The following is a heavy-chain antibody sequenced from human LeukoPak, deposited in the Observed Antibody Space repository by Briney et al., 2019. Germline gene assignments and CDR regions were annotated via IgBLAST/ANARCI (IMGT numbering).Heavy chain of an antibody. CDR3: ARDVGCSGGSCYSFDY. J-gene: IGHJ4*02. Sequence: SETLSLTCTVSGASISNYYWSWIRQPPGKGLEWIGYIHYSGSTNYNPSLKSRVTISVDTSKNQFSLKLSSVTAADTAVYYCARDVGCSGGSCYSFDYWGQGTLVTVSS. V-gene: IGHV4-59*01. CDR2: IHYSGST. CDR1: GASISNYY. D-gene: IGHD2-15*01.